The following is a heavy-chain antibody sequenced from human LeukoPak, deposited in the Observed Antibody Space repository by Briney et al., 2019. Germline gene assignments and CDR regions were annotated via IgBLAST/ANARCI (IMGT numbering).Heavy chain of an antibody. CDR1: GFTFSSYS. Sequence: GGSLRLSCAASGFTFSSYSMNWVRQAPGKGLEWVSSISSSSSYIYYADSVKGRFTISRDNAKNSLYLQMNSLRAEDTAVYYCARVQNYDILTGYFRYFDYWGQGTLVTVSS. D-gene: IGHD3-9*01. J-gene: IGHJ4*02. V-gene: IGHV3-21*01. CDR2: ISSSSSYI. CDR3: ARVQNYDILTGYFRYFDY.